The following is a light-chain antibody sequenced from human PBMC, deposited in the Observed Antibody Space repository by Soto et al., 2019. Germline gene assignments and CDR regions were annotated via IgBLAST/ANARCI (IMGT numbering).Light chain of an antibody. CDR3: CSYAGSSTWV. Sequence: QSVLTQPASVSGSPGQSITISCTGTSSDVGNYNLVSWYQQHPGKAPKLMIYEVSKRPSGVSNRFSGSKSGSTASLTISGLQAEDEADYYCCSYAGSSTWVFGGGTKVTVL. CDR1: SSDVGNYNL. V-gene: IGLV2-23*02. CDR2: EVS. J-gene: IGLJ3*02.